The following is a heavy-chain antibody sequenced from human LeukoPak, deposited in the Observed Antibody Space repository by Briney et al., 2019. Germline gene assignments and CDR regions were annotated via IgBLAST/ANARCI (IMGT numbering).Heavy chain of an antibody. J-gene: IGHJ4*02. Sequence: SETLSLTCAVYGGSFSGYYWSWIRQPPGKGLEWIGEINHSGSTNYNPSLKSRVTISVDKSKNQFSLKLSSVTAADTAVYYCARGERYSYALDYWGQGTLVTVSS. CDR2: INHSGST. CDR3: ARGERYSYALDY. D-gene: IGHD5-18*01. V-gene: IGHV4-34*01. CDR1: GGSFSGYY.